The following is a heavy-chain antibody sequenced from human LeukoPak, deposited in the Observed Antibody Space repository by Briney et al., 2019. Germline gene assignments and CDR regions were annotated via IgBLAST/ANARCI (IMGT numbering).Heavy chain of an antibody. D-gene: IGHD5-18*01. Sequence: GGSLRLSCAASGFTFSSYGMHWVRQAPGKGLEWVAVISYDGSNKYYADSVKGRFTISRDNSKNTLYLQMNSLRAEDTAVYYCAEGLLSRDSYGNDAIDYWGQGTLVTVSS. CDR2: ISYDGSNK. CDR1: GFTFSSYG. CDR3: AEGLLSRDSYGNDAIDY. V-gene: IGHV3-30*03. J-gene: IGHJ4*02.